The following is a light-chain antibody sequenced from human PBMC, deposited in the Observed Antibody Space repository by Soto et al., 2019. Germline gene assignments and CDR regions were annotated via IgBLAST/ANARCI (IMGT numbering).Light chain of an antibody. V-gene: IGKV1-12*01. CDR2: AAS. CDR3: QQYTSFPFT. CDR1: QPITNW. Sequence: DIQMTQSPSSVSASVGDRVTITCRASQPITNWLAWYQQKPGKAPKLLIYAASNLQSGVPSRFSGSGSGTDFTLTINSLQPEDFATYYCQQYTSFPFTFGPGTKVDVK. J-gene: IGKJ3*01.